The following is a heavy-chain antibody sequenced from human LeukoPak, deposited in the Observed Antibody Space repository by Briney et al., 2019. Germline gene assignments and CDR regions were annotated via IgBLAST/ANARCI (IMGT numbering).Heavy chain of an antibody. CDR2: IYYSRST. CDR3: ARFYYDSSGRFDY. Sequence: SETLSLTCTVSGGSISSYYWSWIRQPPGEGLEWIGYIYYSRSTNYNPSLKSRVTISVDTSKNQFSLKLSSVTAADTAVYYCARFYYDSSGRFDYWGQGTLVTVSS. V-gene: IGHV4-59*01. J-gene: IGHJ4*02. D-gene: IGHD3-22*01. CDR1: GGSISSYY.